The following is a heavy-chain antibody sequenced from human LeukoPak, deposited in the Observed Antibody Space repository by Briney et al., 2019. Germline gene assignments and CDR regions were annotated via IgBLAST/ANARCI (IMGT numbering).Heavy chain of an antibody. J-gene: IGHJ4*02. CDR1: GGSISSYY. V-gene: IGHV4-59*08. D-gene: IGHD6-19*01. Sequence: SETLSLTCIVSGGSISSYYWSWIRQPPGKGLEWIGYIYYSGSTNYNPSLKSRVTISVDTSKNQFSLKLSSVTAADTAVYYCARTSGWYYFDYWGQGTLVTVSS. CDR3: ARTSGWYYFDY. CDR2: IYYSGST.